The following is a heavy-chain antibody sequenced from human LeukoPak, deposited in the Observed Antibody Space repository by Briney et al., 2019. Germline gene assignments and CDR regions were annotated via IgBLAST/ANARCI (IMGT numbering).Heavy chain of an antibody. CDR1: GFTFSSYG. CDR3: AKDLGDIVATDHDAFDI. V-gene: IGHV3-30*02. J-gene: IGHJ3*02. Sequence: GGSLRLSCAASGFTFSSYGMHWVRQAPGKGLEWVAFIRYDGSNKYYADSVKGRFTISRDNSKNTLYLQMNSLRAEDTAVYYCAKDLGDIVATDHDAFDIWGQGTMVTVSS. D-gene: IGHD5-12*01. CDR2: IRYDGSNK.